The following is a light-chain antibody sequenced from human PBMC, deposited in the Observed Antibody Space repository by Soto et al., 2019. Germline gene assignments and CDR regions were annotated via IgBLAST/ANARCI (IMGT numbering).Light chain of an antibody. CDR1: SSDIGLYNY. CDR3: SSFTGSSTLV. Sequence: QSVLTQPASVSGSRGQSITISCTGTSSDIGLYNYVSWYQQHPGKAPKLIIFEVSNRPSGVSNRFSGSKSGNTASLTISGLQAEDEADYYCSSFTGSSTLVFGSGTKVTVL. J-gene: IGLJ1*01. V-gene: IGLV2-14*01. CDR2: EVS.